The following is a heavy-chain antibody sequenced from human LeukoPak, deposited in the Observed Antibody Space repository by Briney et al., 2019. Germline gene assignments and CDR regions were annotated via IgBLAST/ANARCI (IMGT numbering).Heavy chain of an antibody. V-gene: IGHV4-39*07. Sequence: PSETLSLTCTVSGGSISSSSYYWGWIRQPPGKGLEWIGSIYYSGSTYYNPSLKSRVTISVDTSKNQFSLKLSSVTAADTAVYYCARVRFPDYYYDSSGYLGSFDPWGQGTLVTVSS. D-gene: IGHD3-22*01. CDR1: GGSISSSSYY. CDR3: ARVRFPDYYYDSSGYLGSFDP. J-gene: IGHJ5*02. CDR2: IYYSGST.